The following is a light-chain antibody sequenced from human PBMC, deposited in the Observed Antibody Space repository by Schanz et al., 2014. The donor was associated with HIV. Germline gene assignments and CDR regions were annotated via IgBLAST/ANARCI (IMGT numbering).Light chain of an antibody. V-gene: IGKV1-17*01. J-gene: IGKJ3*01. CDR2: AAS. CDR3: QQLSSYPLFT. CDR1: QGIGND. Sequence: DIQMTQSPSSLSASVGDRVTITCRASQGIGNDLGWYQQRPGKAPRVLIYAASTLQRGVPSRFSGSGSGTEFTLTISSLQPEDFATYYCQQLSSYPLFTFGPGTKVDLK.